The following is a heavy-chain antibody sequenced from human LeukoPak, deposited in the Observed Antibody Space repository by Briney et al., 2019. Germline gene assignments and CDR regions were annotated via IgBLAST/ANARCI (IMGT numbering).Heavy chain of an antibody. CDR1: GYTFTSYY. Sequence: ASVTVSCKASGYTFTSYYMHWVRQAPGQGLEWMGIIYPSGGSTSYAQKFQGRVTMTRDTSTSTVYMELSSLRSEDTAVYYCAREGLTRYYYYYYMDVWGKGTTVTVSS. CDR3: AREGLTRYYYYYYMDV. V-gene: IGHV1-46*01. J-gene: IGHJ6*03. CDR2: IYPSGGST. D-gene: IGHD1-14*01.